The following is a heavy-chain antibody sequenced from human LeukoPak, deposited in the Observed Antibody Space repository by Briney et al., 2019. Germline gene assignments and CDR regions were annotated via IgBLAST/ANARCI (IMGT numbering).Heavy chain of an antibody. CDR1: GFTFSSYS. Sequence: GGSLRLFCAASGFTFSSYSMNWDRQAPGKGLEWVSSISSSSYIYYADSVKGRFTISRDNAKNSLYLQMNSLRAEDTAVYYCARGSGRSYLPFDYWGQGTLVTVSS. CDR3: ARGSGRSYLPFDY. J-gene: IGHJ4*02. V-gene: IGHV3-21*01. D-gene: IGHD1-26*01. CDR2: ISSSSYI.